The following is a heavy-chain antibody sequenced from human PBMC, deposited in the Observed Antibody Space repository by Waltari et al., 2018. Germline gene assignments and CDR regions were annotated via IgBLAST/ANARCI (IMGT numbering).Heavy chain of an antibody. Sequence: VQLVQSGAEVKKPGATVKISCKASGYTFTDYYMHWVQQAPGKGLEWMGRVDPEDGETIYAEKFQGRVTITADTSTDTAYMELSSLRSEDTAVYYCATDPEGVGAAEFDWFDPWGQGTLVTVSS. D-gene: IGHD6-13*01. V-gene: IGHV1-69-2*01. CDR3: ATDPEGVGAAEFDWFDP. CDR2: VDPEDGET. CDR1: GYTFTDYY. J-gene: IGHJ5*02.